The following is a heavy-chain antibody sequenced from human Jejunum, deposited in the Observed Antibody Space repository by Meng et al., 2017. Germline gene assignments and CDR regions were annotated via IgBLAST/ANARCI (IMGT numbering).Heavy chain of an antibody. CDR2: IHPNSGGT. D-gene: IGHD3-9*01. J-gene: IGHJ6*02. Sequence: ASVKVSCKASGYTFTAYYMHWVRQAPGQGLEWMGRIHPNSGGTNYAQKFPGRVTMTRDTSISTAYMEVSRLTSDDTAVYYCARGVDNILTGSYSYYYGVDLWGRGTTVTVSS. CDR1: GYTFTAYY. V-gene: IGHV1-2*06. CDR3: ARGVDNILTGSYSYYYGVDL.